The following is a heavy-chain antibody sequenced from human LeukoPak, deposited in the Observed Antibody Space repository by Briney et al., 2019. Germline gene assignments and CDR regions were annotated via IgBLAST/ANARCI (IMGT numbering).Heavy chain of an antibody. J-gene: IGHJ4*01. Sequence: GGSLRLSCAAAGVTFNKYAMTLVRQAPGKGLEWVSVISANGHNTYYVDSVKGRFTISRDNFKNMMYLQMDSLRVEDTAVYYCTLRTDYWGQGILVSVSS. CDR3: TLRTDY. CDR2: ISANGHNT. CDR1: GVTFNKYA. V-gene: IGHV3-23*01.